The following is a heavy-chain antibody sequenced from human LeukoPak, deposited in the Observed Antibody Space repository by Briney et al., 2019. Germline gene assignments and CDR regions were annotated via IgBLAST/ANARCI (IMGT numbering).Heavy chain of an antibody. J-gene: IGHJ4*02. Sequence: GGSLRLSCAVSGFTFDDHAMSWVRQAPGKGLEWVSAISGSGGSTYYADSVKGRFTISRDNSKNTLYLQMNSLRAEDTAVYYCAKSDYYDSSGYSDYWGQGTLVAVSS. CDR2: ISGSGGST. CDR3: AKSDYYDSSGYSDY. V-gene: IGHV3-23*01. CDR1: GFTFDDHA. D-gene: IGHD3-22*01.